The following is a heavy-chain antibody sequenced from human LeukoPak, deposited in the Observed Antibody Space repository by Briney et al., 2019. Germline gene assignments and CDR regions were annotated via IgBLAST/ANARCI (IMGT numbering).Heavy chain of an antibody. J-gene: IGHJ4*02. D-gene: IGHD3-22*01. Sequence: PSQPLSLPCSVSGAPISGGYYYWRSVRQHPGKGLEWIGYIYYSGSTYYHPSLQSRLTISVDTSKNQFSLKLSAVTAADTAVYYCARVCYHDNSATIKYFDSWGQGTLVAVSS. V-gene: IGHV4-31*03. CDR3: ARVCYHDNSATIKYFDS. CDR2: IYYSGST. CDR1: GAPISGGYYY.